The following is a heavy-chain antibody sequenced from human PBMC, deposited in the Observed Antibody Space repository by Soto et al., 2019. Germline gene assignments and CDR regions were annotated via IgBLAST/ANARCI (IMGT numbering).Heavy chain of an antibody. J-gene: IGHJ6*03. CDR3: TTGPIVVVPAAIYYYYMDV. D-gene: IGHD2-2*01. Sequence: PGGPLSLSCAASGFPFGNACMRCVREAQGKGLEWVGRIKSKTDGGTTDYAAPVKGRFTISRDDSKNTLYLQMNSLKTEDTAVYYCTTGPIVVVPAAIYYYYMDVWGKGTTVTVSS. CDR2: IKSKTDGGTT. V-gene: IGHV3-15*01. CDR1: GFPFGNAC.